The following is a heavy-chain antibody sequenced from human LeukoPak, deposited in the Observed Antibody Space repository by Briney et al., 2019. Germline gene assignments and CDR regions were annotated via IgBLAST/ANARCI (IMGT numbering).Heavy chain of an antibody. CDR1: GFTFTSFA. J-gene: IGHJ4*02. CDR3: AKGGSSWSRFDL. Sequence: GGSLRLSCAASGFTFTSFAMSWVRQAPGKGLEWVSTIGGGGGATYYADSVKGRFTISRDNSKNTLSLQMNSLRAEDTAVYYCAKGGSSWSRFDLWGQGTLVTVSS. D-gene: IGHD6-13*01. V-gene: IGHV3-23*01. CDR2: IGGGGGAT.